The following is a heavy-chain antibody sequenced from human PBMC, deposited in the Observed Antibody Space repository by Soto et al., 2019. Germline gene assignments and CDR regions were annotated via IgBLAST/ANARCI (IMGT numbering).Heavy chain of an antibody. Sequence: GAAVKVSCKASGYTFTSYYMHWVRQAPGQGLEWMGIINPSGGSTSYAQKFQVRVTMTRDTYTSTVYMELSSLRSEDTAVYYCARDRYPVIGQQGPFDIWGQGTMVTVSS. V-gene: IGHV1-46*01. CDR2: INPSGGST. J-gene: IGHJ3*02. CDR1: GYTFTSYY. D-gene: IGHD6-19*01. CDR3: ARDRYPVIGQQGPFDI.